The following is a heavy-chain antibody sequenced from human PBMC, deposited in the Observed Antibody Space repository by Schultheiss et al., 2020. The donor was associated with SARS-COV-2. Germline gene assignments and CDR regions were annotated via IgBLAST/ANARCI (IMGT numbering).Heavy chain of an antibody. D-gene: IGHD3-22*01. CDR2: IYSGGST. CDR3: ANCYYDSTNWFDP. V-gene: IGHV3-23*03. J-gene: IGHJ5*02. CDR1: GFTFSTYA. Sequence: GGSLRLSCAASGFTFSTYAMSWVRQAPGKGLEWVSVIYSGGSTYYVDSVKGRFTISRDNSKNTLYLQMNNLRAEDTAVYYCANCYYDSTNWFDPWGQGTLVTVSS.